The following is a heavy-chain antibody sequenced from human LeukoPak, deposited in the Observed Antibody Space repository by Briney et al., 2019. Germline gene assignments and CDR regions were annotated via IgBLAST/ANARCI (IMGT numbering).Heavy chain of an antibody. J-gene: IGHJ4*02. D-gene: IGHD5-18*01. CDR2: INHSGST. V-gene: IGHV4-34*01. CDR3: ARGPPGYSYGYYFDY. Sequence: SETLSLTCAVYGGSFSGYYWSWIRQPPGKGLEWIGEINHSGSTNYNPSLKSRVTISVDTSKNQFSLKLSSVTAADTAVYYCARGPPGYSYGYYFDYWGQGTLVTVSS. CDR1: GGSFSGYY.